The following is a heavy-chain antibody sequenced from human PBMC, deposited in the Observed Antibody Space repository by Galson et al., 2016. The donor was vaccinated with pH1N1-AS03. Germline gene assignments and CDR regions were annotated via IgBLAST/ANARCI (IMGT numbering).Heavy chain of an antibody. J-gene: IGHJ4*02. CDR1: GASISSGSYY. CDR2: IYTSGST. D-gene: IGHD3-3*01. V-gene: IGHV4-61*02. CDR3: ARFTMGAFDY. Sequence: TLSLTCTVSGASISSGSYYWSWIRQPAGKGLECIERIYTSGSTYYNPSLKSRVTIPVDTSKNQFSLKLSSLTAADTAMYYCARFTMGAFDYWGQGTLVTVSS.